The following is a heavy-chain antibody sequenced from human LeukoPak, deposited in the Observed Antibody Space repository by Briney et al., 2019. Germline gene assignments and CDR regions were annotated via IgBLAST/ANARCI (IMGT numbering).Heavy chain of an antibody. CDR1: GGSISSYY. D-gene: IGHD1-26*01. Sequence: SETLSLTCTVSGGSISSYYWSWIRQPPGKGLEWIGYIYYSGSTNYNPSLKSRVTISVDTSRNQFSLKLSSVTAADAAVYYCARAGGSYGDAFGIWGQGTMVTVSS. CDR3: ARAGGSYGDAFGI. CDR2: IYYSGST. V-gene: IGHV4-59*01. J-gene: IGHJ3*02.